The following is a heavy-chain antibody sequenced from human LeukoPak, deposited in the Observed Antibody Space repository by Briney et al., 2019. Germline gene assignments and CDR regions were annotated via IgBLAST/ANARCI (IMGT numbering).Heavy chain of an antibody. CDR2: IIPIFGTA. D-gene: IGHD3-22*01. CDR3: ARGSTPERGSRRYYYDSSGYPFDY. V-gene: IGHV1-69*05. CDR1: GGTFSSYA. Sequence: GSSVKVSCKASGGTFSSYAISWVRQAPGQGLEWMGRIIPIFGTANYAQKFQGRVTITTDESTSTAYMELSSLRSEDTAVYYCARGSTPERGSRRYYYDSSGYPFDYWGQGTLVTVSS. J-gene: IGHJ4*02.